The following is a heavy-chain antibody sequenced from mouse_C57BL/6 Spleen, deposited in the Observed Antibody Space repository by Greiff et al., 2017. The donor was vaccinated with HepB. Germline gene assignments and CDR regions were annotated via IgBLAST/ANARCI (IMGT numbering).Heavy chain of an antibody. CDR3: ARPGDGYLYYYAMDY. CDR2: ISSGSSTI. D-gene: IGHD2-3*01. V-gene: IGHV5-17*01. J-gene: IGHJ4*01. CDR1: GFTFSDYG. Sequence: DVKLVESGGGLVKPGGSLKLSCAASGFTFSDYGMHWVRQAPEKGLEWVAYISSGSSTIYYADTVKGRFTISRDNAKNTLFLQMTSLRSEDTAMYYCARPGDGYLYYYAMDYWGQGTSVTVSS.